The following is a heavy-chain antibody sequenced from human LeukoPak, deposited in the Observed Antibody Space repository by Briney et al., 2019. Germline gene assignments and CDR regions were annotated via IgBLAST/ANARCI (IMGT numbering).Heavy chain of an antibody. D-gene: IGHD4-23*01. CDR1: GYTFTNYD. V-gene: IGHV1-8*01. CDR2: MNPNNGNT. CDR3: ARDFGGNSGWFAP. Sequence: ASVKVSCKASGYTFTNYDINWVRQATGQGLEWMGWMNPNNGNTGYAQKFQGRVTMTRDTSISTAYMELSSLRSEDTAVYYCARDFGGNSGWFAPWAKEPLVTVSS. J-gene: IGHJ5*02.